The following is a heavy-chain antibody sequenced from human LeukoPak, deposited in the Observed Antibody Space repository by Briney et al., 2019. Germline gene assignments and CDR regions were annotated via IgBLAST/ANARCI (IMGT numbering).Heavy chain of an antibody. CDR2: ISGSGGNT. V-gene: IGHV3-23*01. CDR3: AKEPPHHYYYGMDV. Sequence: GGSLRLSCAASGFTFSAYAMTWVRQAPGRGLEWVSGISGSGGNTYYADSVKGRFTTSRDNSKNTLYLLMNSLRAEDTAVYYCAKEPPHHYYYGMDVWAKGPRSPSP. J-gene: IGHJ6*02. CDR1: GFTFSAYA.